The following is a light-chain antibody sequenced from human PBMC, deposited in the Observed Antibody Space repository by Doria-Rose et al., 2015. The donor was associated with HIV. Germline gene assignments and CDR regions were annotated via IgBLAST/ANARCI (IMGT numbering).Light chain of an antibody. Sequence: EIVLTQSPGTLSLSPGERATLSYRASQSVSANYLAWYQQRPGQSPRLLIYGASSRATDIPDRFSGSGSGTDFTLTISRLEPEDFAVYYCRQYASSRTFGQGTKVEIK. V-gene: IGKV3-20*01. CDR1: QSVSANY. J-gene: IGKJ1*01. CDR2: GAS. CDR3: RQYASSRT.